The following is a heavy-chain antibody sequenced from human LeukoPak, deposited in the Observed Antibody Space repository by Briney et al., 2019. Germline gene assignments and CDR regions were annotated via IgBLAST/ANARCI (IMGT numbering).Heavy chain of an antibody. V-gene: IGHV5-51*01. CDR3: ARRLGYRSSTSCPPGVLDY. D-gene: IGHD2-2*01. CDR2: IYPGDSDT. J-gene: IGHJ4*02. Sequence: GESLKISCKGSGYSFTSYWIGWVRQMPGKGLEWMGIIYPGDSDTRYSPSFQGQVTISADKSISTAYLQWSSLKASDTAMYYCARRLGYRSSTSCPPGVLDYWGQGTLVTVSS. CDR1: GYSFTSYW.